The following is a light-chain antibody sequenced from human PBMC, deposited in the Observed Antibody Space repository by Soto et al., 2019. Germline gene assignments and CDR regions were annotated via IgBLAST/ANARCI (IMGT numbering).Light chain of an antibody. V-gene: IGLV1-40*01. Sequence: QPVLTQPPSVSGAPGHRVTISCTGRSSNLGAGYDVHWYQQLPGTAPKLLLDGNSTRPSGVPGRFSGSKSGTSASLAITGLQAEDEADYYCQSYDSSLSVNWVFGGGTKVTVL. CDR3: QSYDSSLSVNWV. CDR1: SSNLGAGYD. J-gene: IGLJ3*02. CDR2: GNS.